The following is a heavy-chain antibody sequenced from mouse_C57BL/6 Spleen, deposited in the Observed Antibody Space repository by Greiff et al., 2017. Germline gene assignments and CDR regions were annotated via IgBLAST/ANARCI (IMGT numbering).Heavy chain of an antibody. Sequence: QVQLQQSGAELVKPGASVKISCKASGYAFSSYWMNWVKQRPGKGLEWIGQIYPGDGDTNYNGKFKGKATLTADKSSSTAYMQLSSLTSEDSAVYFGARRGSSSAWFAYWGEGTLVTVSA. V-gene: IGHV1-80*01. J-gene: IGHJ3*01. D-gene: IGHD1-1*01. CDR3: ARRGSSSAWFAY. CDR1: GYAFSSYW. CDR2: IYPGDGDT.